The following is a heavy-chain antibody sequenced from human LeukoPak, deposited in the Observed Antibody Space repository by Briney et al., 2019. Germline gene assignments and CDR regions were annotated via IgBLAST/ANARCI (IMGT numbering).Heavy chain of an antibody. CDR3: AGDVSSTSSWWFDP. J-gene: IGHJ5*02. Sequence: ASVKVSCKASGYTFTSHYMHWVRQAPEKGLEWMGIINPTGGSTSYAQKFRGRVTMTRDTSTSTDYMELSSLTYEDTAVYYCAGDVSSTSSWWFDPWGQGTLVIVSS. CDR2: INPTGGST. V-gene: IGHV1-46*01. D-gene: IGHD2-2*01. CDR1: GYTFTSHY.